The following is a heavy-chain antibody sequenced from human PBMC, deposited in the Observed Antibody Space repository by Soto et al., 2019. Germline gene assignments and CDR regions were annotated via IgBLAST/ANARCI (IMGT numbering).Heavy chain of an antibody. CDR2: IYHSGST. D-gene: IGHD3-10*01. J-gene: IGHJ6*02. V-gene: IGHV4-4*02. Sequence: SETLSLTCAVAGGYISSSNWRSWVRQPPGKGLEWIGEIYHSGSTNYNPSLKSRVTISVDKSKNQFSLKLSSVTAADTAVYYCARDLGTMVRGLLVIYYGMDVWGQGTTVTVSS. CDR3: ARDLGTMVRGLLVIYYGMDV. CDR1: GGYISSSNW.